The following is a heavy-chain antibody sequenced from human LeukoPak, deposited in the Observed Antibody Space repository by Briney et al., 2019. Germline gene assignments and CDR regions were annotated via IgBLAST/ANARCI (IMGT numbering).Heavy chain of an antibody. D-gene: IGHD2-2*01. J-gene: IGHJ4*02. V-gene: IGHV5-51*01. CDR1: GYSFTNYW. CDR2: IYPGDSDT. CDR3: AKIDRQYCSRSSCYALDY. Sequence: GKSLKISCKGSGYSFTNYWIGWVRQMPGKGLEWMGNIYPGDSDTRYSPSFQGQVTISADKSISTAHLQWSSLKASDTGMYYCAKIDRQYCSRSSCYALDYWGQGTQVTVSS.